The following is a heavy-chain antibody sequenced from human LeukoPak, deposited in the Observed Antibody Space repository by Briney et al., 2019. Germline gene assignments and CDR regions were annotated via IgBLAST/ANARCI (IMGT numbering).Heavy chain of an antibody. CDR2: IIPIFGTA. D-gene: IGHD6-13*01. V-gene: IGHV1-69*13. J-gene: IGHJ5*02. CDR1: GGTFGSYA. CDR3: ARGIAAAGTWWFDP. Sequence: ASVKVSCKASGGTFGSYAISWVRQAPGQGLEWMGGIIPIFGTANYAQKFQGRVTITADESTSTAYMELSSLRSEDTAVYYCARGIAAAGTWWFDPWGQGTLVTVSS.